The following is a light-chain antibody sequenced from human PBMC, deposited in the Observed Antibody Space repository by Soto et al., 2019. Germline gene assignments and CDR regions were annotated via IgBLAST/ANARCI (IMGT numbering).Light chain of an antibody. CDR2: DVS. CDR3: CSYAGSYTLV. Sequence: QSALTQPRSVSGSPGQSVTISCTGSSSTVGGYKHVSWYQQHPGKAPKVIIYDVSKRPSGVPDRFSGSKSGNTASLTISGLQAEDEADYYCCSYAGSYTLVFGGGTKVTVL. V-gene: IGLV2-11*01. J-gene: IGLJ3*02. CDR1: SSTVGGYKH.